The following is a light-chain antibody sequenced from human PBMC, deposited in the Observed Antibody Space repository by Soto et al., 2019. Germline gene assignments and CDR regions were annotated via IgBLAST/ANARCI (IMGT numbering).Light chain of an antibody. CDR1: SSDVGGYNY. CDR2: DVS. CDR3: SSYTISSTLFYV. Sequence: QSALTQPASVSGSPGQSITISCTGTSSDVGGYNYVSWYQQHPGKAPKLMIYDVSYRPSGVSNRFSGSKSGNTASLTISGLQAEDEADYYCSSYTISSTLFYVFGTGTKVTVL. V-gene: IGLV2-14*01. J-gene: IGLJ1*01.